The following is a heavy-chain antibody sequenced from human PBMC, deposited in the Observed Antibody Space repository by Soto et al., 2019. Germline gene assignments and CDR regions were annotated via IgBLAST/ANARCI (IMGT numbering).Heavy chain of an antibody. Sequence: GGSLRLSCAGSGFTFSNFPLHWVRQAPGKGLEWVAVISFDGANKYYADSVKGRFALSRDNSKNTVFLQMNSLRRDDTAIYYCARRPLVTTRYFQNWGQGTQVTVSS. J-gene: IGHJ1*01. CDR1: GFTFSNFP. V-gene: IGHV3-30*09. D-gene: IGHD4-4*01. CDR2: ISFDGANK. CDR3: ARRPLVTTRYFQN.